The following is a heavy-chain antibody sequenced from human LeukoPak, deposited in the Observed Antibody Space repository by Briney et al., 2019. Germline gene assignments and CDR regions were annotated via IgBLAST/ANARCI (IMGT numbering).Heavy chain of an antibody. Sequence: GGSLRLSCAASGFTFSSYSMNWVRQAPGKGLEWISSIDFTSRYIYNADSVKGRFTTSRDNAKNSLDLQMNSLKVEDTAVYYCATPAAGPGAEYSLYWGQGTLVIVSS. CDR3: ATPAAGPGAEYSLY. J-gene: IGHJ1*01. CDR2: IDFTSRYI. CDR1: GFTFSSYS. V-gene: IGHV3-21*01. D-gene: IGHD6-13*01.